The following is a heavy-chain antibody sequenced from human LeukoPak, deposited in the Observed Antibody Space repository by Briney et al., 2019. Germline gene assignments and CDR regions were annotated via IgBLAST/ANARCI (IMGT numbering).Heavy chain of an antibody. Sequence: PGGSLRLSCTASGFTFGDYAMSWFRQAPGKGLEWIGSIYYSGSTYYNPSLKSRVTISVDTSKNQFSLKLSSVTAADTAVYYCASLRERSYYARGFDYWGQGTLVTVSS. CDR3: ASLRERSYYARGFDY. V-gene: IGHV4-39*01. CDR2: IYYSGST. J-gene: IGHJ4*02. D-gene: IGHD1-26*01. CDR1: GFTFGDYA.